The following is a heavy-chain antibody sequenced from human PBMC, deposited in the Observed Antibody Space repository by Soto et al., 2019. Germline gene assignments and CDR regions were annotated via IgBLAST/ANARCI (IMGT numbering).Heavy chain of an antibody. CDR1: GFTFSSYG. CDR3: ARGRYYDFWSGPHVEYYFDY. D-gene: IGHD3-3*01. Sequence: PGGSLRLSCAASGFTFSSYGMHWVRQAPGKGLEWVAVIWYDGSNKYYADSVKGRFTISRDNSKNTLYLQMNSLRAEDTAVYYCARGRYYDFWSGPHVEYYFDYWGQGTLVTVSS. J-gene: IGHJ4*02. CDR2: IWYDGSNK. V-gene: IGHV3-33*01.